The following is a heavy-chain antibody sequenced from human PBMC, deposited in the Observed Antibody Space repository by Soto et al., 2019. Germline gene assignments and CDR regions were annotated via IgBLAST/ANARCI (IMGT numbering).Heavy chain of an antibody. CDR3: ARDGSGSSAFDY. J-gene: IGHJ4*02. CDR2: ISSSSSYI. V-gene: IGHV3-21*01. CDR1: GFTFSSYS. Sequence: GGSLRLSCAASGFTFSSYSMNWVRQAPGKGLEWVSSISSSSSYIYYADSVKGRFTISRDNAKNSLYLQMNSLRAEDTAVYYCARDGSGSSAFDYWGPGTLVTVSS. D-gene: IGHD6-6*01.